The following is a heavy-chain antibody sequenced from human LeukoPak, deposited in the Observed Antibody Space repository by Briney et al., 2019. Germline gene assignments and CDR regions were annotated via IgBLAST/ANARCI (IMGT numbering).Heavy chain of an antibody. CDR3: ARDEGVYSSSWYLTQWNYFDY. D-gene: IGHD6-13*01. J-gene: IGHJ4*02. V-gene: IGHV3-74*01. CDR1: GFTFGGYW. CDR2: INSDGGRT. Sequence: PGGSLRLSCAASGFTFGGYWMHWVRQAPGKGLVWVSRINSDGGRTIYADSVKGRFTVSRDNAKNALYLQMNSLRAEDTAVYYCARDEGVYSSSWYLTQWNYFDYWGQGTLVTVSS.